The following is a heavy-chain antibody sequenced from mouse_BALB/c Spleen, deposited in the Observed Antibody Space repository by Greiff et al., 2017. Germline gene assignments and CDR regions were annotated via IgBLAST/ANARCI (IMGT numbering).Heavy chain of an antibody. Sequence: EVKVVESGGGLVKPGGSLKLSCAASGFTFSSYAMSWVRQSPEKRLEWVAEISSGGSYTYYPDTVTGRFTISRDNAKNTLYLEMSSLRSEDTGMYYCARRGSYDAMDYWGQGTSVTVSS. CDR2: ISSGGSYT. J-gene: IGHJ4*01. CDR1: GFTFSSYA. V-gene: IGHV5-9-4*01. CDR3: ARRGSYDAMDY. D-gene: IGHD1-1*01.